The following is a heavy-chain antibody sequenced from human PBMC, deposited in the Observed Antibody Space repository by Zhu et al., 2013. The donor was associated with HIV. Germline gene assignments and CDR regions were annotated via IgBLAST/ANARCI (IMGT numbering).Heavy chain of an antibody. Sequence: QVQLVQSGAEVKKPGSSVKVSCKASGGTFSSYAISWVRQAPGQGLEWMGGIIPIFGTANYAQKFQGRVTITADESTSTAYMELSSLRSEDTAVYYCARGLSGDGYNPFYYYYYGMDVWGQGTTVTVSS. D-gene: IGHD5-12*01. J-gene: IGHJ6*02. CDR1: GGTFSSYA. CDR3: ARGLSGDGYNPFYYYYYGMDV. CDR2: IIPIFGTA. V-gene: IGHV1-69*12.